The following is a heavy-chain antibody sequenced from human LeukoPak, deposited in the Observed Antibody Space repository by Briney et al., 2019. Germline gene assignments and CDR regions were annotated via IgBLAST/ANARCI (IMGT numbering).Heavy chain of an antibody. D-gene: IGHD1-1*01. V-gene: IGHV4-61*01. Sequence: SETLSLTCTVSGGSISSGSYYWSWIRQHPGKGLEWIGYFYYSGSTNYNPSLKSRVTISVDTSKKQFSLNLSSVAAADTALYFCARGNFFGYYFDSWGQGTLVTVSS. CDR1: GGSISSGSYY. CDR2: FYYSGST. J-gene: IGHJ4*02. CDR3: ARGNFFGYYFDS.